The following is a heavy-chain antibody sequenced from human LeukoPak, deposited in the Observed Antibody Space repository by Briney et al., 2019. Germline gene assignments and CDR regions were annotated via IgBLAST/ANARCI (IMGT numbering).Heavy chain of an antibody. V-gene: IGHV1-18*04. J-gene: IGHJ4*02. Sequence: ASVKVSCKTSGHTFTRYGISWVRQAPGQGLEWMGWINGYNGNTNYAQKFQGRVNMTTDTSTSTAYMELRSLRSDDTAVYYCARDCSGGSCHFDYWGQGTLVTVPP. CDR1: GHTFTRYG. CDR2: INGYNGNT. D-gene: IGHD2-15*01. CDR3: ARDCSGGSCHFDY.